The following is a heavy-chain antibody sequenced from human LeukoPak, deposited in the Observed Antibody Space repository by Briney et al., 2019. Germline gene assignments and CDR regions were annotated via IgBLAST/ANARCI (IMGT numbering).Heavy chain of an antibody. Sequence: PSETLSLTCTVSGGSVSSGSYYWSWIRQPPGKGLEWIGYIYYSGSTNYNPSLKSRVTISVDTSKNQFSLKLSSVTAADTAVNYCARLPRGYSYGTFDYWGQGTLVTVSS. CDR1: GGSVSSGSYY. V-gene: IGHV4-61*01. D-gene: IGHD5-18*01. J-gene: IGHJ4*02. CDR3: ARLPRGYSYGTFDY. CDR2: IYYSGST.